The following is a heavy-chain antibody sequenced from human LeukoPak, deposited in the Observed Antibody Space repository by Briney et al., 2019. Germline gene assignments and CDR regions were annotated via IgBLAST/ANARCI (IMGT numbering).Heavy chain of an antibody. CDR1: GYTFTSYY. CDR2: INPSGGST. V-gene: IGHV1-46*01. Sequence: ASVKVSCKASGYTFTSYYMHWVRQAPGQGLEWMGIINPSGGSTSYAQKFQGRVTMTRDMSTSTVYMELSSLRSEDTAVYYCARDQSAAAGTPGGPYYYYMDVWGKGTTVTVSS. CDR3: ARDQSAAAGTPGGPYYYYMDV. J-gene: IGHJ6*03. D-gene: IGHD6-13*01.